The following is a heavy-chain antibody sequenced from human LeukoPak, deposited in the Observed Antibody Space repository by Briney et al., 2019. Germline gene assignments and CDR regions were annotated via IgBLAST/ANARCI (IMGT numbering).Heavy chain of an antibody. V-gene: IGHV4-38-2*02. CDR3: ARLGSGSYARFDY. CDR2: IFHSGST. Sequence: SETLSLTCTVSGYSISSAYYWGWIRQPPGKGLEWIGSIFHSGSTCYNPSLKSRVTISVDTSKNQFSLKLSSVTAADTAVYYCARLGSGSYARFDYWGQGTLVTVSS. CDR1: GYSISSAYY. D-gene: IGHD1-26*01. J-gene: IGHJ4*02.